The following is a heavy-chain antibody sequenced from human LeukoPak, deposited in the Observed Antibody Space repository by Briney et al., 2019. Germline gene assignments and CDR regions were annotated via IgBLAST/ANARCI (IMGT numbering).Heavy chain of an antibody. CDR3: TREEYSSFWSTAGAFDI. V-gene: IGHV3-30*03. CDR2: ISKDGGFK. Sequence: PGGSLRLSCAASGFTFSSYNLHWVRQAPGKGLEWVAVISKDGGFKYYADSVKGRFTISRDNSKNTFYLQMNSLIIEDTAVYYCTREEYSSFWSTAGAFDIWGQGQWSPSLQ. D-gene: IGHD6-19*01. CDR1: GFTFSSYN. J-gene: IGHJ3*02.